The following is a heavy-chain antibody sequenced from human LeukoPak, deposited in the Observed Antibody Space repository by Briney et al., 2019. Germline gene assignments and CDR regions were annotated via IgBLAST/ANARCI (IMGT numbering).Heavy chain of an antibody. CDR3: AREYYMDV. CDR1: GFTFSSYW. V-gene: IGHV3-7*01. CDR2: IKEDGSEK. J-gene: IGHJ6*03. Sequence: GGSLRLSCTASGFTFSSYWMSWVRQAPGKGLEWVANIKEDGSEKSYVDSVKGRFTISRDNAKNSLYLQIDSLRAEDTAVYYCAREYYMDVWGKGTTVTVSS.